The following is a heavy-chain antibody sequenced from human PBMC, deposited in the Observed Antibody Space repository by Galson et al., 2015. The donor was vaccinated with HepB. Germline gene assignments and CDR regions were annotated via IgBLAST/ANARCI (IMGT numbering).Heavy chain of an antibody. J-gene: IGHJ4*02. CDR3: ATDNGYYYGSGSYTY. D-gene: IGHD3-10*01. CDR2: FDPEDGET. V-gene: IGHV1-24*01. Sequence: SVKVSCKVSGYTLTELSTHWVRQAPGKGLEWMGGFDPEDGETIYAQKFQGRVTMTEDTSTDTAYMELSSLRSEDTAVYYCATDNGYYYGSGSYTYWGQGTLVT. CDR1: GYTLTELS.